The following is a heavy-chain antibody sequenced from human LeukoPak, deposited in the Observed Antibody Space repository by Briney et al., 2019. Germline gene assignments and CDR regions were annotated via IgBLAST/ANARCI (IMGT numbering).Heavy chain of an antibody. CDR1: GGSISSGDYY. Sequence: PSETLSLTCTVSGGSISSGDYYWSWIRQPPGQGLEWIGYIYHGGSTNYNPSLRSRVTISVDRSKNQFSLKLSSVTAADTAVYYCARVGDTRAFDIWGQGTMVTVSS. D-gene: IGHD3-10*01. CDR2: IYHGGST. J-gene: IGHJ3*02. CDR3: ARVGDTRAFDI. V-gene: IGHV4-30-2*01.